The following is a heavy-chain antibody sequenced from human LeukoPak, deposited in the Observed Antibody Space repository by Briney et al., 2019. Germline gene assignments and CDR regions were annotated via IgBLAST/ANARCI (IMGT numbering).Heavy chain of an antibody. CDR1: GGSFSGYH. J-gene: IGHJ4*02. CDR2: IIHRGST. D-gene: IGHD6-6*01. CDR3: ARGRGAARFVTIEFDY. Sequence: PSETLSLTCAVYGGSFSGYHWSWIRQPPGKGLEWIGEIIHRGSTNYNPSLKSRVTMSVDTSKNQFSLKLSSVTAADTAVYYCARGRGAARFVTIEFDYWGQGALVTVSS. V-gene: IGHV4-34*01.